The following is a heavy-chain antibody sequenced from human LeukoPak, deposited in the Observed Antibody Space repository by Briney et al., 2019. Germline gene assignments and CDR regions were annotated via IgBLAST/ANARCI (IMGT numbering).Heavy chain of an antibody. CDR3: ARDLGAMVRGVILRSDYFDY. Sequence: ASVKVSFKASGYTFTCYYMHWVRQAPGQGLEWMGWINPKSGGTKYAQKLQGRVTMTMHRSISTAYMDLSTLRSDDTAVYYCARDLGAMVRGVILRSDYFDYWGQGTLVTVSS. J-gene: IGHJ4*02. CDR1: GYTFTCYY. V-gene: IGHV1-2*02. D-gene: IGHD3-10*01. CDR2: INPKSGGT.